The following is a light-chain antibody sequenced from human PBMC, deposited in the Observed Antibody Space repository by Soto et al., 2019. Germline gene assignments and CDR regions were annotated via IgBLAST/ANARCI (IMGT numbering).Light chain of an antibody. V-gene: IGKV1-5*01. CDR1: QNIRSR. Sequence: DFQMTQSPSTLSASVGDRVTITCRASQNIRSRLAWFQQKPGKAPKLLIYDASSLQSGVPSRFSGSGSGTEFTLTISSLQPEDFATYYCLQHNSYPRTFGQGTKVDIK. CDR3: LQHNSYPRT. J-gene: IGKJ1*01. CDR2: DAS.